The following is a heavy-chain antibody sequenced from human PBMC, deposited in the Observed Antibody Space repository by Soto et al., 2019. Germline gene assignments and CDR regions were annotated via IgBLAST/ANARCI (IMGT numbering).Heavy chain of an antibody. J-gene: IGHJ6*02. CDR3: ARDPRYCSSTSCYYYYYYGMDV. CDR2: INHSGST. CDR1: GGSFSGYY. D-gene: IGHD2-2*01. Sequence: PSETLSLTCAVYGGSFSGYYWSWIRQPPGKGLEWMGEINHSGSTNYNPSLKSRVTISVDTSKNQFSLKLSSVTAADTAVYYCARDPRYCSSTSCYYYYYYGMDVWGQGTTVTVSS. V-gene: IGHV4-34*01.